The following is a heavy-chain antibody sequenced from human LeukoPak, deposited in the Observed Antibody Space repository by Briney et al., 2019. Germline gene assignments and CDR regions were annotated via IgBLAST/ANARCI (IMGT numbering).Heavy chain of an antibody. D-gene: IGHD4-17*01. V-gene: IGHV1-3*01. Sequence: GASVKVSCKASGYTFTSYAMHWVRQAPGQRLEWMGWINAGNGNTKYSQKFQGRVTITRDTSASTAYMELSSLRSEGTAVYYCASTVTSPRYYYYGMDVWGQGTTVTVSS. J-gene: IGHJ6*02. CDR2: INAGNGNT. CDR3: ASTVTSPRYYYYGMDV. CDR1: GYTFTSYA.